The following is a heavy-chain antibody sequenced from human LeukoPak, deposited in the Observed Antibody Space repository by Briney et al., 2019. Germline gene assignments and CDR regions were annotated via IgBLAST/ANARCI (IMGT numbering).Heavy chain of an antibody. J-gene: IGHJ5*02. Sequence: GGSLRLSCTASGFTFSTYAMNWVRQAPGKGLEWVSSITGNGGGTKYADSVKGRFTISRDNAKNSLYLQMNSLRAEDTAVYYCAREESIYSSGWYPIPSWGQGTLVTVSS. D-gene: IGHD6-19*01. CDR2: ITGNGGGT. CDR3: AREESIYSSGWYPIPS. CDR1: GFTFSTYA. V-gene: IGHV3-23*01.